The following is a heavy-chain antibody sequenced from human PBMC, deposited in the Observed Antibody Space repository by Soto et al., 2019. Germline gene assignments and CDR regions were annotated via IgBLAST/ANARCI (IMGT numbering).Heavy chain of an antibody. J-gene: IGHJ5*02. D-gene: IGHD3-3*01. Sequence: SETLSLTCTVSGGSISSGDYYWSWIRQPPGKGLEWIGYIYYSGSTYYNPSLKSRVTISVDTSKNQFSLKLSSVTAADTAVYYCARDQSGYPGLNWFDPWGQGTLVTVSS. CDR2: IYYSGST. V-gene: IGHV4-30-4*01. CDR1: GGSISSGDYY. CDR3: ARDQSGYPGLNWFDP.